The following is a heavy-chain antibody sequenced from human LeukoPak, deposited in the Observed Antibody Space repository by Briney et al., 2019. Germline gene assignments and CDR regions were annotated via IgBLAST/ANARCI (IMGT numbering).Heavy chain of an antibody. CDR1: GFTFDDYG. CDR2: INWNGGST. Sequence: PGGSLRLSCAASGFTFDDYGMSWVRQAPGKGLEWVSGINWNGGSTGYADSVKGRFTISRDSATNSVSLQMDSLRPEDTAVYYCARGRGTSVYFDFWGQGTLVTVSS. J-gene: IGHJ4*02. CDR3: ARGRGTSVYFDF. V-gene: IGHV3-20*04. D-gene: IGHD3-16*01.